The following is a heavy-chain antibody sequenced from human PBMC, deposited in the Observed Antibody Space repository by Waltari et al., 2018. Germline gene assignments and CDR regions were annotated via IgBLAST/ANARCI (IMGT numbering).Heavy chain of an antibody. D-gene: IGHD1-26*01. CDR2: IYYSGST. J-gene: IGHJ6*03. CDR1: GGSISSYY. Sequence: QVQLQESVPGLVKPSEPLSLTCTVSGGSISSYYLSWTRQPPVKGLEWIGYIYYSGSTNYNPSLKSRVTISVDTSKNQFSLKLSSVTAADTAVYYCAGSREDPPYYYYYMDVWGKGTTVTVSS. CDR3: AGSREDPPYYYYYMDV. V-gene: IGHV4-59*01.